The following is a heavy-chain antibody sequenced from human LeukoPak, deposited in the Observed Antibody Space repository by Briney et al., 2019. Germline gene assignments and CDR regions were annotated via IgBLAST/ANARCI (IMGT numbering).Heavy chain of an antibody. D-gene: IGHD1-26*01. CDR1: GFTFSSYA. Sequence: PGGSLRLSCAASGFTFSSYAMSWVRQAPGKGLEWVSAISGSGGSTYYADPVKGRFTISRDNSKNTLYLQMNSLRAEDTALYYCTKDIGSWSGVDDAFDIWGQGTMVTVSS. J-gene: IGHJ3*02. V-gene: IGHV3-23*01. CDR3: TKDIGSWSGVDDAFDI. CDR2: ISGSGGST.